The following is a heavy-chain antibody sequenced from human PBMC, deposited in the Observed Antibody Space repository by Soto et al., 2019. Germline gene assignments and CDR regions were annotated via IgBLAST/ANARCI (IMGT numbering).Heavy chain of an antibody. J-gene: IGHJ5*02. CDR2: ISTSGDTI. V-gene: IGHV3-11*01. Sequence: QVKLVESGGGLVKPGGSLRLSCAASGFIFRDYFMSWFRQAPGKGLEWLSYISTSGDTIEYTDSVQGRFTMSRDNARNVVYLQMNSLRVDDTAVYYCAKGLGFSSSSWFDPGAREPWSPSPQ. CDR1: GFIFRDYF. D-gene: IGHD6-6*01. CDR3: AKGLGFSSSSWFDP.